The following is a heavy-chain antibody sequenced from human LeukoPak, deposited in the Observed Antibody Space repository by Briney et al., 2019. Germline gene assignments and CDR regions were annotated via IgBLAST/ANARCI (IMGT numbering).Heavy chain of an antibody. D-gene: IGHD3-10*01. CDR2: IYYSGST. V-gene: IGHV4-39*01. Sequence: PSETLSLTCTVSGGSISSSSYYWGWIRQPPGKGLEWIGSIYYSGSTYYNPPLKSRVTISVDTSKNQFSLKLSSVTAADTAVYYCARRSYGSGAYYFDYWGQGTLVTVSS. J-gene: IGHJ4*02. CDR1: GGSISSSSYY. CDR3: ARRSYGSGAYYFDY.